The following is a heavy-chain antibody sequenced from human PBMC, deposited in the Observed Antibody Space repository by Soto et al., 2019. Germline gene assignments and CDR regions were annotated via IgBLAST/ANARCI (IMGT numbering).Heavy chain of an antibody. J-gene: IGHJ4*02. CDR2: ISGSGGTT. D-gene: IGHD6-25*01. CDR1: GFTFSSYA. Sequence: EVQLLESGGGLGQPGRSLRLSCAASGFTFSSYAMSWVRQAPGQGRDWVSGISGSGGTTYYADSVKGRFTISRDSAKKTRSLQMNSVRAEDTALYYCAKFFVESGGSSGWPWSFHYWGQGTLVTVSS. V-gene: IGHV3-23*01. CDR3: AKFFVESGGSSGWPWSFHY.